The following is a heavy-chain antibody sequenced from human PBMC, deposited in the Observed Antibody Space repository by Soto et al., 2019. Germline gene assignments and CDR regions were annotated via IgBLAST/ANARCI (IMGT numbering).Heavy chain of an antibody. CDR1: GGSISSYY. CDR3: ARLGDSRSWYITPFDY. J-gene: IGHJ4*02. D-gene: IGHD6-13*01. V-gene: IGHV4-59*07. Sequence: QVQLQESGPGLAKPSDTLSLTCTVSGGSISSYYWSWSRQPPGKGLEWIGYLYYSGSTNYNPSLTSRVTISVDTSKNQCALRLSSVTAADTAVYYCARLGDSRSWYITPFDYWGQGTLVTVSS. CDR2: LYYSGST.